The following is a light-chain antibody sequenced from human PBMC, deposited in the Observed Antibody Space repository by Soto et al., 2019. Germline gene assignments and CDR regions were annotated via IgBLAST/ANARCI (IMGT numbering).Light chain of an antibody. V-gene: IGLV2-14*01. Sequence: QSVLTQPASMSGSPGQSITISCTGSSSDIGAYNYVSWYRHHPGKAPTLTIYDVNTRPSGISNRFSGSRSGNTASLTISGLLAQDEADYYCSSYTTSTTLVLFGGGTNVTVL. CDR1: SSDIGAYNY. CDR3: SSYTTSTTLVL. CDR2: DVN. J-gene: IGLJ2*01.